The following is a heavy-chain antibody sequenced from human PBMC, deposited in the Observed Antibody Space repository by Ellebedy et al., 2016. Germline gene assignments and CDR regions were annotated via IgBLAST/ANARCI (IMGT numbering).Heavy chain of an antibody. J-gene: IGHJ4*02. V-gene: IGHV3-30*04. CDR2: ISFDGSNK. CDR1: GFTFSSYA. D-gene: IGHD2-15*01. CDR3: ARAAAGSYYFDY. Sequence: GGSLRLSCAASGFTFSSYAMHWVRQAPGKGLEWVAVISFDGSNKYYADSVKGLFTISRDNSKNTLDLQMNSLRTEDTAVFYCARAAAGSYYFDYWGQGTLVTVSS.